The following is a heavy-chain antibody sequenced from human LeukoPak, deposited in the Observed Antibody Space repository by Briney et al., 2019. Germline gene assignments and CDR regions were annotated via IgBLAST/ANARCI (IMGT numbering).Heavy chain of an antibody. CDR3: AKFWTGVAATPAY. V-gene: IGHV3-21*01. CDR2: ISSSSSYI. CDR1: GFTFSSYS. J-gene: IGHJ4*02. D-gene: IGHD2-15*01. Sequence: GGSLRLSCAASGFTFSSYSMNWVRQAPGKGLEWVSSISSSSSYIYYADSVKGRFTISRDNAKNSLYLQMNSLRTDDTAVYYCAKFWTGVAATPAYWGQGTLVTVSS.